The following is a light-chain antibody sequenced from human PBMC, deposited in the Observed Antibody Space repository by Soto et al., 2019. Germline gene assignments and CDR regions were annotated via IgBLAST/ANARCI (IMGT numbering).Light chain of an antibody. J-gene: IGKJ3*01. CDR3: QQDNSYSL. CDR2: DAS. Sequence: DIQMTQSPSTLSASVGDRVTITCRASQSISSWLAWYQQKPGKAPKLLIYDASSLESGVPSRFSGSESGTEFTLTISSLQPDDFATYYCQQDNSYSLFDPGTKVDIK. V-gene: IGKV1-5*01. CDR1: QSISSW.